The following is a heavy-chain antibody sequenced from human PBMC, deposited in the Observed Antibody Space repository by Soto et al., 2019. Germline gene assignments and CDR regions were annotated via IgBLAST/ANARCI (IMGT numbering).Heavy chain of an antibody. CDR1: GFTFSSYS. J-gene: IGHJ2*01. Sequence: EVQLVESGGGLVQPGGSLRLSCVASGFTFSSYSMNWVRQAPGKGLEWLSYISSGSATIYYADSVKGRFTISRDNVKNSLYLKMNSLRDDETAVYYCARDSASYSSSSGSYWYFDLWGRGTLVTVSS. D-gene: IGHD6-6*01. CDR3: ARDSASYSSSSGSYWYFDL. CDR2: ISSGSATI. V-gene: IGHV3-48*02.